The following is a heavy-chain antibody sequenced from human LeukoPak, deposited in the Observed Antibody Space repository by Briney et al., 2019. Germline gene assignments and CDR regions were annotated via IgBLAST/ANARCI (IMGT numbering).Heavy chain of an antibody. D-gene: IGHD2-15*01. CDR1: GFTFSSYW. V-gene: IGHV3-74*01. CDR3: ARDEVIVVVVAATLGYYYYGMDV. CDR2: INSDGSIA. Sequence: GGSLRLSCAASGFTFSSYWMHWVRQAPGMGLVWVSRINSDGSIASYADSVKGRFTISRDNAKNTLSLQMSSLRAEDTAVYYCARDEVIVVVVAATLGYYYYGMDVWGQGTTVTVSS. J-gene: IGHJ6*02.